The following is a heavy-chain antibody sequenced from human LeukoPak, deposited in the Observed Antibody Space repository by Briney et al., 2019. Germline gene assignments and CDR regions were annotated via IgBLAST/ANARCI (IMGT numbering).Heavy chain of an antibody. V-gene: IGHV3-33*05. CDR2: IPYDGSNK. CDR3: ATSRYDILTGYYLEADY. CDR1: GFTFSSYG. J-gene: IGHJ4*02. Sequence: GGSLRLSCAASGFTFSSYGMHWVRQAPGKGLEWVAVIPYDGSNKYYADSVKGRFTISRDNSKNTLYLQMNSLRAEDTAVYYCATSRYDILTGYYLEADYWGQGTLVTVSS. D-gene: IGHD3-9*01.